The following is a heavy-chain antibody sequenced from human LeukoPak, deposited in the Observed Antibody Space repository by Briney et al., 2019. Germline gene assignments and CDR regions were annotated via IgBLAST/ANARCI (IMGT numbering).Heavy chain of an antibody. Sequence: PSETLSLTCAVYGGSFSGYYWSWIRQPPGKGLEWIGEINHSGSINYNPSLKSRVTISVDTSKNQFSLKLSSVTAADTAVYYCARLPLRGYKSRSKYYFDYWGQGTLVTVSS. CDR1: GGSFSGYY. CDR2: INHSGSI. D-gene: IGHD5-18*01. J-gene: IGHJ4*02. V-gene: IGHV4-34*01. CDR3: ARLPLRGYKSRSKYYFDY.